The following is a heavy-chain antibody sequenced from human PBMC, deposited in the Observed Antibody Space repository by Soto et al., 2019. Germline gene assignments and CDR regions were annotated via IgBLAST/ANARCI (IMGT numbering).Heavy chain of an antibody. Sequence: QVQLVESGGGVVKPGGSLRLSCAASGFTFSDDYMSWIRQAPGKGLEWVSYISSRGSTIYYADSVNCRFTISRDNAKNSLYLQMNSWRAEDTDLYYCARVVPPLAYWCQETLVTVSS. D-gene: IGHD2-2*01. CDR2: ISSRGSTI. J-gene: IGHJ4*02. V-gene: IGHV3-11*01. CDR1: GFTFSDDY. CDR3: ARVVPPLAY.